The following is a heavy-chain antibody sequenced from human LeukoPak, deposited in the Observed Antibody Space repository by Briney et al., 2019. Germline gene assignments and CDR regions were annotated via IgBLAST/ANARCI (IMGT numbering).Heavy chain of an antibody. Sequence: PGGSLRLSCAASGFTFSSYGMSWVRQAPGKGLEWVSAISGSGGSTYYADSVKGRFTISRDNSKNTLYLQMNSLRAEDTAVYYCARAQTYYYDSSGYYWGQGTLVTVSS. D-gene: IGHD3-22*01. J-gene: IGHJ4*02. CDR3: ARAQTYYYDSSGYY. CDR1: GFTFSSYG. V-gene: IGHV3-23*01. CDR2: ISGSGGST.